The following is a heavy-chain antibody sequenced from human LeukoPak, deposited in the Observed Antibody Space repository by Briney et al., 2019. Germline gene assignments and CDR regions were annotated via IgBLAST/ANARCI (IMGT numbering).Heavy chain of an antibody. J-gene: IGHJ3*02. CDR3: AKDGPDGGDI. Sequence: GGSLRLSCAASGFTFDDYAMHWVRQAPGKGLEWVSGISWNSGSIGYADSVKGRFTISRDNSKNTLYLQMNSLRAEDTAVYYCAKDGPDGGDIWGQGTMVTVSS. CDR1: GFTFDDYA. V-gene: IGHV3-9*01. D-gene: IGHD3-3*01. CDR2: ISWNSGSI.